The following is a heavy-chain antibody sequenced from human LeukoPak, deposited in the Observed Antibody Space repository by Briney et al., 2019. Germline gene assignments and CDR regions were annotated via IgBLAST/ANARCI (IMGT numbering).Heavy chain of an antibody. CDR3: ARASSSWYFVGYYFDY. CDR2: IYTSGST. Sequence: SETLSLTCTVSGGSISSYYWSWIRQPAGKGLEWIGRIYTSGSTNYNPSLKSRVTISVDTSKNQFSLKLSSVTAADTAVYYCARASSSWYFVGYYFDYWGQGTLVTVSS. CDR1: GGSISSYY. V-gene: IGHV4-4*07. J-gene: IGHJ4*02. D-gene: IGHD6-13*01.